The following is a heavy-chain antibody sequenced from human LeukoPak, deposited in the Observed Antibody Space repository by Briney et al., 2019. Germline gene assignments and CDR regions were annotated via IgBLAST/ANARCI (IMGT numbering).Heavy chain of an antibody. D-gene: IGHD3-10*01. CDR2: ISSSGSTI. J-gene: IGHJ4*02. CDR3: ARNNYYGSGAFDY. CDR1: GFTFSSYE. Sequence: GGSLRLSCAASGFTFSSYEMNWVRQAPGKGLEWVSYISSSGSTIYYADSVKGRLTISRDNAKNSLYLQMNSLRAEDTAVYYCARNNYYGSGAFDYWGQGTLVTVSS. V-gene: IGHV3-48*03.